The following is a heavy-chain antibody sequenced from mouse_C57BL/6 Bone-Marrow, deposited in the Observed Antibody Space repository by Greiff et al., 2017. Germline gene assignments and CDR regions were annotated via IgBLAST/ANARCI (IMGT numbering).Heavy chain of an antibody. CDR2: ISNLAYSI. J-gene: IGHJ4*01. D-gene: IGHD1-1*01. V-gene: IGHV5-15*01. CDR3: ARHDPYYYGSSYTKDY. CDR1: GFTFSDYG. Sequence: EVKVVESGGGLVQPGGSLKLSCAASGFTFSDYGMAWVRQAPRKGPAWVAIISNLAYSIYYADTVTGRVTISRENAKNTLYLEMRSLRSEDTAMYYFARHDPYYYGSSYTKDYWGQGTSVTVSS.